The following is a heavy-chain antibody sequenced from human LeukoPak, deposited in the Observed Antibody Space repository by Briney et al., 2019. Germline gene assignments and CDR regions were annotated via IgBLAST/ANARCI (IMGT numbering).Heavy chain of an antibody. V-gene: IGHV3-23*01. J-gene: IGHJ6*02. Sequence: PGGSLRLSRAASGFTFSSYAMSWVRQAPGKGLEWVSTISGSGGSTYYADSVKGRFTISRDNSKNTLYLQMNSLRAEDTAVYYCAATVVTGYYYYSYDMDVWGQGTTVTVSS. D-gene: IGHD4-23*01. CDR2: ISGSGGST. CDR3: AATVVTGYYYYSYDMDV. CDR1: GFTFSSYA.